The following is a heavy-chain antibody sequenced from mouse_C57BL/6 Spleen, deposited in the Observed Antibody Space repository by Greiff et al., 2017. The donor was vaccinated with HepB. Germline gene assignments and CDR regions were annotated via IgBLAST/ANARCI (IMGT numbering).Heavy chain of an antibody. V-gene: IGHV1-66*01. D-gene: IGHD2-1*01. J-gene: IGHJ3*01. CDR3: ASYGNYAWFAY. Sequence: QVQLQQSVPELVKPGASVKISCKASGYSFTSYYIHWVKQRPGQGLEWIGWIYPGSGNTKYNEKFKGKATLTADTSSSTAYMQLSSLTSEDSAVYYCASYGNYAWFAYWGQGTLVTVSA. CDR2: IYPGSGNT. CDR1: GYSFTSYY.